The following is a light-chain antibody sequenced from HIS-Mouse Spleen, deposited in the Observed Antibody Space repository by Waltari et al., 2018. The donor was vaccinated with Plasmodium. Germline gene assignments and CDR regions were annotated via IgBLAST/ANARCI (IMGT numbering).Light chain of an antibody. J-gene: IGKJ4*01. Sequence: AIRMTQSPSSFSASTGDRVPITCRASQGIISYLAWYQQKPGKAPKLLIYAASTLQSGVPSRFSGSGSGTDFTLTISCLQSEDFATYYCQQYYSYPLTFGGGTKVEIK. CDR2: AAS. CDR3: QQYYSYPLT. V-gene: IGKV1-8*01. CDR1: QGIISY.